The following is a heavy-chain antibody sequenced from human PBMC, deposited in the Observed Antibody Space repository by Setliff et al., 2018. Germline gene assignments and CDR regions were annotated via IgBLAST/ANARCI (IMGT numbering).Heavy chain of an antibody. D-gene: IGHD6-6*01. CDR3: ARGRNVAARLLDS. CDR2: INHRGST. CDR1: GGTFSDYH. J-gene: IGHJ4*02. Sequence: PSETLSLTCAAYGGTFSDYHWTWIRQSPEKGLEWIGEINHRGSTNYNPSLKSRVTISIDTSNNQFSLKVTSVTAADTGIYYCARGRNVAARLLDSWGQGARVTVSS. V-gene: IGHV4-34*08.